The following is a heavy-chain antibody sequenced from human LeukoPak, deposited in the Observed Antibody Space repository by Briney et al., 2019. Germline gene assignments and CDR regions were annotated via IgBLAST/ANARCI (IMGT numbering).Heavy chain of an antibody. V-gene: IGHV3-23*01. J-gene: IGHJ6*03. Sequence: GGSLRLSCAASGFTFNNYAMSWVRQAPGKGLEWVSAISGSGRSDIYYTDSVKGRFTISRDNSKNTLYLQMNSLRAEDTAVYYCAKGYYYYYMDVRGKGTTVTVSS. CDR2: ISGSGRSDI. CDR1: GFTFNNYA. CDR3: AKGYYYYYMDV.